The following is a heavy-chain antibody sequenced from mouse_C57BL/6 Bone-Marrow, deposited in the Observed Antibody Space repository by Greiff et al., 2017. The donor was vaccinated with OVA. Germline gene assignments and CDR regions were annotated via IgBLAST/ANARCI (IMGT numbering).Heavy chain of an antibody. J-gene: IGHJ3*01. CDR3: TTLIYDGYPWFAY. CDR1: GFNIKDDY. Sequence: VHVKQSGAELVRPGASVKLSCTASGFNIKDDYMHWVKQRPEQGLEWIGWIDPENGDTEYASKFQGKATITADTSSNTAYLQLSSLTSEDTAVYYCTTLIYDGYPWFAYWGQGTLVTVSA. D-gene: IGHD2-3*01. CDR2: IDPENGDT. V-gene: IGHV14-4*01.